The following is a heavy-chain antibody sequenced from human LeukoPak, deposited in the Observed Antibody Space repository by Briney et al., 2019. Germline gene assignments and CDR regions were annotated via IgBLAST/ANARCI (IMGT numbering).Heavy chain of an antibody. CDR2: ISAYNGNT. CDR1: GYTFTSYG. CDR3: ARRYYDILTGSLAADY. Sequence: RASVKVSCKASGYTFTSYGISWVRQAPGQGLEWMGWISAYNGNTNYAQKLQGRVTMTTDTSTSTAYMELRSLRSDDTAVYYCARRYYDILTGSLAADYWGQGTPVTVSS. J-gene: IGHJ4*02. V-gene: IGHV1-18*01. D-gene: IGHD3-9*01.